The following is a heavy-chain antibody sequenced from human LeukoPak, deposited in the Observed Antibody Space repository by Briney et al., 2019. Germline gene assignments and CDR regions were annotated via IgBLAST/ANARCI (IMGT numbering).Heavy chain of an antibody. Sequence: GGSLRLSCTGSGFTVSSSYMSWVRQTPGKGLEWVSVMYSGGTTYYADSVKGRFTISRDSSKNTVNLQMNSLRAEDTAVYYCARGGSHQYYYDSSGYYYWGQGTLVTVSS. CDR1: GFTVSSSY. D-gene: IGHD3-22*01. J-gene: IGHJ4*02. V-gene: IGHV3-66*01. CDR2: MYSGGTT. CDR3: ARGGSHQYYYDSSGYYY.